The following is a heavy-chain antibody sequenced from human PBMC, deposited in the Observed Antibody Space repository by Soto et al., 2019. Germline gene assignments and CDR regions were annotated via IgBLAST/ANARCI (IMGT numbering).Heavy chain of an antibody. Sequence: GGSLRLSCAASGFIFSYYGMYWVRQAPGKGLEWVAVTSYDGSNNYYAESVKGRFTISRDNSKNRLYLQMNSLRAEDTAVYYSARDRDYCSGTNCLLTYYMDVWGQGTTVTVSS. J-gene: IGHJ6*03. CDR3: ARDRDYCSGTNCLLTYYMDV. CDR1: GFIFSYYG. V-gene: IGHV3-33*01. D-gene: IGHD2-2*01. CDR2: TSYDGSNN.